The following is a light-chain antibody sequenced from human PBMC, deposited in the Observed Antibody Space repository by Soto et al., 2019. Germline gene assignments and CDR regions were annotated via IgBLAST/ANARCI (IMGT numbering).Light chain of an antibody. V-gene: IGKV1-5*03. CDR1: QSISTW. J-gene: IGKJ4*01. Sequence: DIQMTQSPSTLSASVGDRAIITCRASQSISTWVAWYQQKPGKAPKLLISKASSLESGVPSRFSGSGSGTEFTLTISSLQPDDFATYYCQQYDNVLSFGGGTKVDIK. CDR3: QQYDNVLS. CDR2: KAS.